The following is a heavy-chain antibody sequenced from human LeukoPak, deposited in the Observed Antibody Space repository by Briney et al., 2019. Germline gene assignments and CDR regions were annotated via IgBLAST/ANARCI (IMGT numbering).Heavy chain of an antibody. CDR2: IRSKAYGGTT. CDR1: GFTFGDYA. D-gene: IGHD1-26*01. CDR3: TRGVGATTGY. J-gene: IGHJ4*02. Sequence: GGSLRLSCTASGFTFGDYAMRWVRQAPGKGLEWVGFIRSKAYGGTTEYAASVKGRFTISRDDSKSIAYLQMNSLKTEDTAVYYCTRGVGATTGYWGQGTLVTVSS. V-gene: IGHV3-49*04.